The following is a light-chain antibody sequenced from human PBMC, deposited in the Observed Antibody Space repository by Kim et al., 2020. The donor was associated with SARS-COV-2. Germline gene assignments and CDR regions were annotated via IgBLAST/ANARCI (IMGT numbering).Light chain of an antibody. CDR2: DVS. CDR3: QQYGGSPLS. V-gene: IGKV3D-20*01. Sequence: SPGERASLSCETSQTIASTYLAWYQQKPGLAPRLLIYDVSHRVTGIPDRFIGGGFGTLFTLTITRVEPEDFAIYYCQQYGGSPLSFGGGTKVDIK. CDR1: QTIASTY. J-gene: IGKJ4*01.